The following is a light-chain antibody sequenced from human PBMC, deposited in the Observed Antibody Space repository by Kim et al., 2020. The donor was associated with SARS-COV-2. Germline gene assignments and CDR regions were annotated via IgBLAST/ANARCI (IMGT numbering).Light chain of an antibody. CDR2: TAS. CDR1: QSVRSNY. CDR3: HQYASSPGT. Sequence: SPGERATLSCRASQSVRSNYLAWYQQKPGQAPRLLIYTASSRATGIPDRFRGSGSGTDFTLTITRLEPEDSAIYYCHQYASSPGTFGQGTKVDIK. V-gene: IGKV3-20*01. J-gene: IGKJ1*01.